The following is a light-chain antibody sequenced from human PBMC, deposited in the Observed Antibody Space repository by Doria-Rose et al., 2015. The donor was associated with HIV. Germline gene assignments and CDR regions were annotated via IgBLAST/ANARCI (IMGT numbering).Light chain of an antibody. Sequence: TQSPGTLSLSPGERATLSCRASQSVSTSSLAWYQQKNGQAPSLLIYDASSRATGISDRFSGTGSGTEFTPTISRLEPEDFAVFYCQQYGTSPPTFGQGTKVEIK. V-gene: IGKV3-20*01. CDR1: QSVSTSS. CDR3: QQYGTSPPT. CDR2: DAS. J-gene: IGKJ1*01.